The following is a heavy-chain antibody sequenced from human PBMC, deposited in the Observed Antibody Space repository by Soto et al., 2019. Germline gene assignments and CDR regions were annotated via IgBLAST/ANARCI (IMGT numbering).Heavy chain of an antibody. D-gene: IGHD2-21*01. CDR2: INGGNGNT. CDR1: GYTFTSYA. Sequence: QVQLVQSGAEVKKPGASVKVSCKASGYTFTSYAMHWVRQAPGQRLEWMGWINGGNGNTKYSQKFQGRVTITRDTSASTAYLELNSLKSEDTAVYYCARVPGYSIGDLWGRGTLVTVSS. V-gene: IGHV1-3*01. J-gene: IGHJ2*01. CDR3: ARVPGYSIGDL.